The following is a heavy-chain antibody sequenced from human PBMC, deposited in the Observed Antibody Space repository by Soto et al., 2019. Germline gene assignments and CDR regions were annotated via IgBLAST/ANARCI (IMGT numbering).Heavy chain of an antibody. CDR2: IYHRGST. Sequence: QVQLQESGPGLVKPSGTLSLTCAVSGGSISSSNWWSWVRQPPGKGLEWLGEIYHRGSTNYNPSLKSRVTXSXGXXKRQFSLKLSSVTAADTAVYYCARVSGSYYYGMDVWGQGTTVTVSS. CDR1: GGSISSSNW. D-gene: IGHD1-26*01. V-gene: IGHV4-4*02. CDR3: ARVSGSYYYGMDV. J-gene: IGHJ6*02.